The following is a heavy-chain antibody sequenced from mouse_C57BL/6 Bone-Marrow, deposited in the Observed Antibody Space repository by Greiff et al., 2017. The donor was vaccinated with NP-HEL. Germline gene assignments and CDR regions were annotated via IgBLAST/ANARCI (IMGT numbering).Heavy chain of an antibody. J-gene: IGHJ3*01. CDR1: GYTFTSYW. CDR2: IHPNSGST. V-gene: IGHV1-64*01. Sequence: QVQLQQPGAELVKPGASVKLSCKASGYTFTSYWMHWVKQRPGQGLEWIGMIHPNSGSTNYNEKFKSKATLTVDKSSSTAYIQLSSLTSEDSAVYYGATDFAWFAYWGQGTLVTVSA. CDR3: ATDFAWFAY.